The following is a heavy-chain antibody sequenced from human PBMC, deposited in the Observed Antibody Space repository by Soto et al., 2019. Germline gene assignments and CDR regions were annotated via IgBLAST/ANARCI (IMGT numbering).Heavy chain of an antibody. D-gene: IGHD6-13*01. J-gene: IGHJ4*02. CDR1: GFTFSNFV. CDR3: ARERAIAATGIFYY. Sequence: QVQLVESGGGVVQPGGSLRLSYAASGFTFSNFVMHWVRQAPGKGLEWVAATSYDGKNKDYADSVKGRFTISRDNSKNTLYLQMNSLRHEDTAVYYCARERAIAATGIFYYWGQGTLVTVSS. V-gene: IGHV3-30*04. CDR2: TSYDGKNK.